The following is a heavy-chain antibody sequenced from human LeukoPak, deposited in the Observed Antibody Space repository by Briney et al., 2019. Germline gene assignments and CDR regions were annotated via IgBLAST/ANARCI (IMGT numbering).Heavy chain of an antibody. J-gene: IGHJ6*04. CDR1: GGTFSSYA. CDR2: IIPIFGTA. CDR3: AGRNDQTYYYYGMDV. Sequence: ASVKVSCKASGGTFSSYAISWVRQAPGQGLEWMGGIIPIFGTANYAQKFQGRVTITADESTSTAYMKLSSLRSEDTAVYYCAGRNDQTYYYYGMDVWGKGTTVTVSS. V-gene: IGHV1-69*13. D-gene: IGHD2-2*01.